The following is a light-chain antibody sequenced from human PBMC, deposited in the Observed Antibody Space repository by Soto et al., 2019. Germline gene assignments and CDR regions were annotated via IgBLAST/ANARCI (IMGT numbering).Light chain of an antibody. Sequence: EIVMTQSPATLSVSPGERATLFCRASKSISSNLAWYQQKAGQAPRLLIYGTSTRATGIPARFSGSGSGTEFTLTISSLQSEDFVVYYRQQYNNWPQLTFGGGTKVEIK. J-gene: IGKJ4*01. CDR2: GTS. V-gene: IGKV3-15*01. CDR3: QQYNNWPQLT. CDR1: KSISSN.